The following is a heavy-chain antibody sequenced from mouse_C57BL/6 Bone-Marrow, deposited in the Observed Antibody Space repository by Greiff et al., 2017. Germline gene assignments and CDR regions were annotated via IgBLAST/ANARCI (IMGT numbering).Heavy chain of an antibody. CDR1: GYTFTSYW. Sequence: VQLQPPGAELVMPGASVKLSCKASGYTFTSYWMHWVKQRPGQGLEWIGEIDPSDSSTNYNQKFKGKSTLTVDKSSSTADMQLSSLTSEDAAVYYCALYDYGESWFAYWGQGTLVTVAA. CDR2: IDPSDSST. D-gene: IGHD2-4*01. J-gene: IGHJ3*01. CDR3: ALYDYGESWFAY. V-gene: IGHV1-69*01.